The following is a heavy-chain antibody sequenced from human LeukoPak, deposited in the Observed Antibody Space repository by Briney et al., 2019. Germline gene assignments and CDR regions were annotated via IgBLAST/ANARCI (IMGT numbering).Heavy chain of an antibody. J-gene: IGHJ5*02. CDR3: ARTDYGLNWFDP. CDR2: INPNSGGT. Sequence: ASVKVSCKASGYTFTDYYMHWVRQAPGQGLEGMGWINPNSGGTNYAQKFQGRVTVTRDTSISTAYMELSRLRSDDTAVYYCARTDYGLNWFDPWGQGTLVTVSS. D-gene: IGHD3-16*01. V-gene: IGHV1-2*02. CDR1: GYTFTDYY.